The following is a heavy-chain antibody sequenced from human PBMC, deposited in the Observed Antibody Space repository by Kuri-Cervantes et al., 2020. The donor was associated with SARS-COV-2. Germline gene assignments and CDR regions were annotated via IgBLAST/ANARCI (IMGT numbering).Heavy chain of an antibody. D-gene: IGHD3-10*01. Sequence: GGSLRLSCAASGFTFSSYWMSWVRQAPGKGLEWVANIKQDGSEKYYVDSVKGRFTISRDNAKNSLYLQMNGLRAEDTALYYCAKDRGEGLSADAFDIWGQGTVVTVSS. V-gene: IGHV3-7*03. CDR3: AKDRGEGLSADAFDI. J-gene: IGHJ3*02. CDR2: IKQDGSEK. CDR1: GFTFSSYW.